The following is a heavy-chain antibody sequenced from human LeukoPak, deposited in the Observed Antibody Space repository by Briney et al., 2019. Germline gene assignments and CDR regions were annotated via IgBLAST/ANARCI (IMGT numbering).Heavy chain of an antibody. Sequence: GASVKVSCKASGYTFTSYGISWVRQAPGQGLEWMGWISAYNGNTNYAQKLQGRVTMTTDTSTSTAYMELRSLRSDDTAVYYCAREGGLRFLRGVWYFDLWGRGTLVTVSS. V-gene: IGHV1-18*01. CDR1: GYTFTSYG. J-gene: IGHJ2*01. CDR3: AREGGLRFLRGVWYFDL. D-gene: IGHD3-3*01. CDR2: ISAYNGNT.